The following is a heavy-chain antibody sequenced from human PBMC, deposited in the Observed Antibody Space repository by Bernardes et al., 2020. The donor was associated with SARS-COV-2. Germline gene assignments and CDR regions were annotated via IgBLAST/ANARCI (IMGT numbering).Heavy chain of an antibody. D-gene: IGHD3-3*01. CDR3: ARAIRNTIFGVVHQFDY. J-gene: IGHJ4*02. V-gene: IGHV4-31*03. Sequence: TLSLTCTVSGGSISSGGYYWSWIRQHPGKGLEWIGYIYYSGSTYYNPSLKSRVTISVDTSKNQFSLKLSSVTAADTAVYYCARAIRNTIFGVVHQFDYWGQGTLVTVSS. CDR2: IYYSGST. CDR1: GGSISSGGYY.